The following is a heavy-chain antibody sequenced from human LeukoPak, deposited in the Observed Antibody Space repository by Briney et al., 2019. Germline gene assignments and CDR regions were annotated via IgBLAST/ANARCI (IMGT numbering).Heavy chain of an antibody. D-gene: IGHD3-10*01. CDR2: ITGSGGST. J-gene: IGHJ4*02. V-gene: IGHV3-23*01. CDR3: AKEGKLGLDY. Sequence: GGSLRLSCAASGFTFSSYAMTWVRQAPGKGLEWVSGITGSGGSTTYADSVKGQFTISRDNSTDTLYLQMNSLRAEDTAVYYCAKEGKLGLDYWGQGTLVTVSS. CDR1: GFTFSSYA.